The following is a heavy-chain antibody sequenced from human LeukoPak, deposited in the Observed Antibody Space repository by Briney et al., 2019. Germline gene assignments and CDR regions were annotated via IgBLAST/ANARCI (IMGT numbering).Heavy chain of an antibody. Sequence: QSGGSLRLSCAASGFTFDDYAMHWVRQAPGKGLEWVSGISWNSGSIGYADSVKGRFTISRDNAKNSLYLQMNSLRAEDKALYYCAMRSYVWGSYGPFDIWGQGTMVTVSS. CDR1: GFTFDDYA. D-gene: IGHD3-16*01. CDR2: ISWNSGSI. V-gene: IGHV3-9*01. CDR3: AMRSYVWGSYGPFDI. J-gene: IGHJ3*02.